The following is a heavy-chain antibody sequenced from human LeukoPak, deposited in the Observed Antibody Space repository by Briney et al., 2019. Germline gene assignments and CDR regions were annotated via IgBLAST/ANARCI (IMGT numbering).Heavy chain of an antibody. D-gene: IGHD5-18*01. V-gene: IGHV3-21*01. J-gene: IGHJ4*02. Sequence: GSLRLSCAASGFTFSSYSMNWVRQAPGKGLEWVSSISSSSSYIYYADSVKGRFTISRDNAKNSLYLQMNSLRAEDTAVYYCARAPLWSKTIDYWGQGTLVTVSS. CDR1: GFTFSSYS. CDR2: ISSSSSYI. CDR3: ARAPLWSKTIDY.